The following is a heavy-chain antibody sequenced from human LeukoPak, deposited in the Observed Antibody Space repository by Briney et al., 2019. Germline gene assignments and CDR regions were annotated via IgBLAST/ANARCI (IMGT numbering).Heavy chain of an antibody. CDR1: GFTFSSYS. V-gene: IGHV3-21*01. Sequence: GGSLRLSCAASGFTFSSYSMNWVRQAPGKGLEWVSSISSSSSYIYYADSVKGRFTISRDNAKNSLYLQMNSLRAEDTAVYYCARVGSSSWYETEHFDYWGQGTLVTVSS. J-gene: IGHJ4*02. D-gene: IGHD6-13*01. CDR3: ARVGSSSWYETEHFDY. CDR2: ISSSSSYI.